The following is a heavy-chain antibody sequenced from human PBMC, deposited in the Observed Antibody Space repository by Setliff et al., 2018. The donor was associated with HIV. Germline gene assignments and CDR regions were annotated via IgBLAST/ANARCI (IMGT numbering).Heavy chain of an antibody. J-gene: IGHJ2*01. D-gene: IGHD2-21*02. V-gene: IGHV1-18*01. Sequence: ASVKVSCKASGYTFTSYGISGVRQAPGQGPEWMGWISPYTGNTDYAPRLLGRVTMTTDTSTSTAYLELSSLRSEDTAVYYCARVVTHPDWYFDLWGRGTLVTVSS. CDR2: ISPYTGNT. CDR3: ARVVTHPDWYFDL. CDR1: GYTFTSYG.